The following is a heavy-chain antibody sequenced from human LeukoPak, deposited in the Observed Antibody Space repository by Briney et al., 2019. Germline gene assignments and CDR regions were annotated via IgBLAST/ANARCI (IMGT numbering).Heavy chain of an antibody. D-gene: IGHD3-9*01. CDR3: ATEFYDFLSGESWFDP. J-gene: IGHJ5*02. CDR1: GDSIDSVSYY. V-gene: IGHV4-39*07. Sequence: PSETLSLTCSVSGDSIDSVSYYWGWIRQAPGKGPEWIASIDYSGRTFYNPSLRSRVTISVDTSNNDFSLSLTSVTAADTAVYYCATEFYDFLSGESWFDPWGQGALVTVS. CDR2: IDYSGRT.